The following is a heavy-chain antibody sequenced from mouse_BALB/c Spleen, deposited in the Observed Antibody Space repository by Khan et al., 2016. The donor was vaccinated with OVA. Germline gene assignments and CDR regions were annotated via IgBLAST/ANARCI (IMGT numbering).Heavy chain of an antibody. CDR3: ARSTISTWYFDV. V-gene: IGHV5-17*02. Sequence: EVELVEPGGGLVQPGGSRKLSCAASGFTFSSFGMHWVRQAPEKGLEWVAYISFGSATIYYADTVKGRFTISRDNPKNALFLQMTSLRSEDTAIYYCARSTISTWYFDVWGAGTTVTVSS. CDR1: GFTFSSFG. J-gene: IGHJ1*01. CDR2: ISFGSATI.